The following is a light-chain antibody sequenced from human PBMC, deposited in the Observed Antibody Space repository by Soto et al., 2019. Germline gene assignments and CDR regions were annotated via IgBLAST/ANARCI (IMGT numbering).Light chain of an antibody. Sequence: QSVLTQPPSVSGAPGQRVTISCTGSSSNIGAGFDVHWYQQVPGTAPKLIIYANTNRPSGVPDRLSGSKSGTSASLAITGLQAEDVADYYCQSYDSSLSAYVFGTGTKLTVL. CDR2: ANT. V-gene: IGLV1-40*01. J-gene: IGLJ1*01. CDR3: QSYDSSLSAYV. CDR1: SSNIGAGFD.